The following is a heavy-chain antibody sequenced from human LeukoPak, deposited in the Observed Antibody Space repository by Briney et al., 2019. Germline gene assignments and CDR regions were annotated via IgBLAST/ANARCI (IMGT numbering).Heavy chain of an antibody. J-gene: IGHJ4*02. Sequence: GGSLRLSCAASGFTFSSYAMSWVRQAPGKGLEWVSAISGSGGSTYDADSVKGRFTISRDNSKNTLYLQMNSLRAEDTAVYYCAKVRFDYDFWSGYLSYWGQGTLVTVSS. D-gene: IGHD3-3*01. CDR3: AKVRFDYDFWSGYLSY. CDR1: GFTFSSYA. CDR2: ISGSGGST. V-gene: IGHV3-23*01.